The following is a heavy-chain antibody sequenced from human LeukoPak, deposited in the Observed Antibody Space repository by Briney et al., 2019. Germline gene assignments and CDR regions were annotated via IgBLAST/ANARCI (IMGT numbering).Heavy chain of an antibody. CDR1: GYAFTSYD. D-gene: IGHD1-20*01. J-gene: IGHJ5*02. CDR2: MNPNSGGT. V-gene: IGHV1-2*02. CDR3: ARATITGRRFDP. Sequence: GASVKVSCKASGYAFTSYDINWVRQATGQGLEWMGWMNPNSGGTNYAQKFQGRVTMTRDTSISTAYMELSRLRSDDTAVYYCARATITGRRFDPWGQGTLVTVSS.